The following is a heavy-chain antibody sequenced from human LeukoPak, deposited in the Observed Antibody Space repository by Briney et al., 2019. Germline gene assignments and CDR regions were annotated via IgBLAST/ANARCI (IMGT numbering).Heavy chain of an antibody. J-gene: IGHJ4*02. Sequence: ASVKVSCKASGYTFTGYYMHWVRQAPGQGLEWMGWINPNSGGTNYAQKFQGRVTMTEDTSTDTAYMELSSLRSEDTAVYYCATSLYSSSWYGIDYWGQGTLVTVSS. CDR1: GYTFTGYY. D-gene: IGHD6-13*01. CDR3: ATSLYSSSWYGIDY. CDR2: INPNSGGT. V-gene: IGHV1-2*02.